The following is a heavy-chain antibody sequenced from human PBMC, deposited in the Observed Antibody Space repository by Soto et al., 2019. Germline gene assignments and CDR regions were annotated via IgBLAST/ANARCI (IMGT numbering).Heavy chain of an antibody. J-gene: IGHJ6*02. Sequence: SETLSLTCTVSGGSISSSSYYWGWIRQPPGKGLEWIGSIYYSVSTYYNPSLKSRVTISVDTSKNQFSLKLSSVTAADTAVYYGARGTRYYCMDVWGQGTPVTVSS. V-gene: IGHV4-39*01. CDR3: ARGTRYYCMDV. CDR2: IYYSVST. CDR1: GGSISSSSYY. D-gene: IGHD6-6*01.